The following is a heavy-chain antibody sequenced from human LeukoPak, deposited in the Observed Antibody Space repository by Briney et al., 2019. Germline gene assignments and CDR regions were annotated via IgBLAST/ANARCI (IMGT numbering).Heavy chain of an antibody. CDR1: GYTFTNYD. Sequence: GASMKVSCKASGYTFTNYDINWVRQATGQGLERMGWMNPDSGDAGYAEKFQGRVTMTRDTSIRTAFMELYSLRSDDTAVYYCARGAVPYCSGGTCYRTFDIWGHGTMVTVSS. CDR2: MNPDSGDA. CDR3: ARGAVPYCSGGTCYRTFDI. V-gene: IGHV1-8*01. J-gene: IGHJ3*02. D-gene: IGHD2-15*01.